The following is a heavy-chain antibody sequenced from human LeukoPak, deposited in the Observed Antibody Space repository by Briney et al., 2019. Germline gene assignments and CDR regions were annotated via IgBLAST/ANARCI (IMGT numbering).Heavy chain of an antibody. J-gene: IGHJ5*02. CDR1: GGTFISYA. Sequence: GASVKVSCKASGGTFISYAISWVRQAPGQGLEWMGGIIPIFGTANYAQKFQGRVTITTDESTSTAYMELSSLRSEDTAVYYCARTIFGVVIPTENWFDPWGQGTLVTVSS. CDR2: IIPIFGTA. D-gene: IGHD3-3*01. V-gene: IGHV1-69*05. CDR3: ARTIFGVVIPTENWFDP.